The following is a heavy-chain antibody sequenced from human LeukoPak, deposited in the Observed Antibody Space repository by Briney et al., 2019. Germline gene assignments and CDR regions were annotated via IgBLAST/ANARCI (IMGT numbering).Heavy chain of an antibody. CDR2: IYYSGST. CDR3: ARDAGRPYSSGWYLNWFDP. V-gene: IGHV4-59*12. Sequence: SETLSLTCTVSGGSISSYYWSWIRQPPGKGLEWIGYIYYSGSTNYNPSLKSRVTISVDTSKNQFSLKLSSVTAADTAVYYCARDAGRPYSSGWYLNWFDPWGQGTLVTVSS. D-gene: IGHD6-19*01. J-gene: IGHJ5*02. CDR1: GGSISSYY.